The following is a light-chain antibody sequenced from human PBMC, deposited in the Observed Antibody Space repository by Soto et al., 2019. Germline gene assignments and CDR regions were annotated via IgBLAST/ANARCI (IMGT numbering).Light chain of an antibody. CDR1: QSVSSN. J-gene: IGKJ5*01. CDR3: QQYGSSPSIT. V-gene: IGKV3-20*01. CDR2: GAS. Sequence: EIVMTQSPATLCVSPGERATLSCRASQSVSSNLAWYQQKPGQAPRLLIYGASSRATGIPDRFSGSGSGTDFTLTISRLEPEDFAVYYCQQYGSSPSITFGQGTRLEIK.